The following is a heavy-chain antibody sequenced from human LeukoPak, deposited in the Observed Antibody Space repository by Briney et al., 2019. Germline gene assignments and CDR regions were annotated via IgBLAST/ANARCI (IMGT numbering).Heavy chain of an antibody. CDR1: GYTFTGHY. D-gene: IGHD3-22*01. CDR2: INPNSGGT. Sequence: GASVKVSCKASGYTFTGHYMHWVRQAPGQGLEWMGWINPNSGGTNYAQKFQGRVTMTRDTSISTAYMELSRLRSDDTAVYYCASDSYYYDSSGYLYANWGQGTLVTVSS. J-gene: IGHJ4*02. CDR3: ASDSYYYDSSGYLYAN. V-gene: IGHV1-2*02.